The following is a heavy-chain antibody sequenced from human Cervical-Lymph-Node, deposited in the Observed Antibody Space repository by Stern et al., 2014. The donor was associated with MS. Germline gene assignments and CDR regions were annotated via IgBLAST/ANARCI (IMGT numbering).Heavy chain of an antibody. D-gene: IGHD6-6*01. CDR1: GGTFSSYA. CDR3: ARNTAIAARPNYYYYGMDV. Sequence: VQLVESGAEVKKPGSSVKVSCKASGGTFSSYAISWVRQAPGQGLEWMGGIIPIFGTANYAQKFQGRVTITAEDSTSTAYMELSSLRSEDTAVYYCARNTAIAARPNYYYYGMDVWGQGTTVTVSS. CDR2: IIPIFGTA. J-gene: IGHJ6*02. V-gene: IGHV1-69*01.